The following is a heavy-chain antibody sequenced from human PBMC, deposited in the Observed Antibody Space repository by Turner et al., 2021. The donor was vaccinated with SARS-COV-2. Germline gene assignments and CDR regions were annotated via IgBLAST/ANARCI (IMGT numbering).Heavy chain of an antibody. CDR3: APSPITMVRGVITSGWFDP. CDR1: GGSISSSSYY. V-gene: IGHV4-39*01. CDR2: IYYSGST. D-gene: IGHD3-10*01. J-gene: IGHJ5*02. Sequence: QLQLQESGPGLVKPSETLSLTCTVSGGSISSSSYYWGWIRQPPGKGLEWIGSIYYSGSTYYNPSLKSRVTISVDTSKNQFSLKLSSVTAADTAVYYCAPSPITMVRGVITSGWFDPWGQGTLVTVSS.